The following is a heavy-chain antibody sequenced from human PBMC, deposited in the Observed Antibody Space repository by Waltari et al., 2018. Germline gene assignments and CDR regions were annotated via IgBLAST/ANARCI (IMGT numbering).Heavy chain of an antibody. CDR2: ISGSGGST. V-gene: IGHV3-23*01. J-gene: IGHJ4*02. Sequence: EVQLLESGGGLVQPGGSLRLSCAASGFTFSSYAMSWVRQAPGKGLEWVSAISGSGGSTYYADSVKGRFTISRDNSKNTLYLQMNSLRAEDTAVYYCAEPLYGQRYRGADYWGQGTLVTVSS. CDR1: GFTFSSYA. CDR3: AEPLYGQRYRGADY. D-gene: IGHD3-10*01.